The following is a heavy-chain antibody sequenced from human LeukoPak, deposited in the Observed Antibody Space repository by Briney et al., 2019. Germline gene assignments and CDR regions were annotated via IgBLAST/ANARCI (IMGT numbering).Heavy chain of an antibody. V-gene: IGHV3-33*01. CDR3: ARDDYSGYTSGRPLVYYYMDV. Sequence: QPGGALRLSCVASGFTLNRNGMHWVRQAPGKGLEWVAVIWFDGNNKYYADSVKGRFTISRDNSKNTLYLQMNSLRAEDTAVYYCARDDYSGYTSGRPLVYYYMDVWGKGTTVTVSS. CDR1: GFTLNRNG. D-gene: IGHD6-19*01. J-gene: IGHJ6*03. CDR2: IWFDGNNK.